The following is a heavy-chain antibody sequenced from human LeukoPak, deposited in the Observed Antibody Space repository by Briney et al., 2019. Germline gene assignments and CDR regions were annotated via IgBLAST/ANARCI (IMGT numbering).Heavy chain of an antibody. CDR1: GGSISSSSYY. J-gene: IGHJ4*02. V-gene: IGHV4-39*07. CDR3: ARDLPDSYGDY. CDR2: IYYSGST. D-gene: IGHD5-18*01. Sequence: PSETLSLTCTVPGGSISSSSYYWGWIRQPPGKGLEWIGSIYYSGSTYYNPSLKSRVTISVDTSKNQFSLKLSSVTAADTAVYYCARDLPDSYGDYWGQGTLVTVSS.